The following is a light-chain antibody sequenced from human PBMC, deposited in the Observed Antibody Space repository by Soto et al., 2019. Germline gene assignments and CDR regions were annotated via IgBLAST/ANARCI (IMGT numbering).Light chain of an antibody. CDR1: SGSIASNY. V-gene: IGLV6-57*04. CDR2: EDN. CDR3: QSYDSSNQGVV. Sequence: NFMLTQAHSVSEYPGKTVTISCTRSSGSIASNYVQWYQQRPGSAPTTVIYEDNQRPSGVPDRFSGSIDSSSNSASLTISGLKTEDEADYYCQSYDSSNQGVVFGGGTKLTVL. J-gene: IGLJ2*01.